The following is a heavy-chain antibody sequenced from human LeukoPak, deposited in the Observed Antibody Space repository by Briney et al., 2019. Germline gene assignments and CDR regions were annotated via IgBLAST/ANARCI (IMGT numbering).Heavy chain of an antibody. CDR2: INHSGST. D-gene: IGHD3-16*01. CDR1: GESFSGYY. V-gene: IGHV4-34*01. Sequence: SETLSLTCAVYGESFSGYYWSWIRQPPGKGLEWIGEINHSGSTNYNPSLKSRVTISVDTSKNQFSLKLSSVTAADTAVYYCARGMIGISTFRFDYWGQGTLVTVSS. J-gene: IGHJ4*02. CDR3: ARGMIGISTFRFDY.